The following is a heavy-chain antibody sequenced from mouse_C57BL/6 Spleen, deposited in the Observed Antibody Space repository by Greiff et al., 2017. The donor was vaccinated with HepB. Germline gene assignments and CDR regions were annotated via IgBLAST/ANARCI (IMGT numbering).Heavy chain of an antibody. V-gene: IGHV6-3*01. D-gene: IGHD4-1*01. CDR2: IRLKSDNYAT. CDR3: TGRLGRFAY. J-gene: IGHJ3*01. Sequence: EVKLQESGGGLVQPGGSMKLSCVASGFTFSNYWMNWVRQSPEKGLEWVAQIRLKSDNYATHYAESVKGRFTISRDDSKSSVYLQMNNLRAEDTGIYYCTGRLGRFAYWGQGTLVTVSA. CDR1: GFTFSNYW.